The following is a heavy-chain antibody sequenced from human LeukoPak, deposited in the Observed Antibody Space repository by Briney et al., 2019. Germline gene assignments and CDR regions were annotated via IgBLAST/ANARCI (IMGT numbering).Heavy chain of an antibody. CDR1: GFTFSSDA. CDR3: APGMLYQHY. V-gene: IGHV3-23*01. D-gene: IGHD2-8*01. Sequence: GGSLRLSCAASGFTFSSDAMSWVRQAPGKGPEWVSAISGSGGSTYYADSVKGRFTISRDNSKNTVYLQMNSLRAEDTAVYYCAPGMLYQHYWGQGTLVTVSS. CDR2: ISGSGGST. J-gene: IGHJ4*02.